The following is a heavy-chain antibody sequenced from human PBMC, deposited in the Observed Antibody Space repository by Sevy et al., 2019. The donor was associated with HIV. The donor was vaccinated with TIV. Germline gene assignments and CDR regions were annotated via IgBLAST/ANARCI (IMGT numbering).Heavy chain of an antibody. CDR3: ARDHVKDGDLGDYYYFAMDV. CDR2: ISGSDFTI. V-gene: IGHV3-11*01. D-gene: IGHD4-17*01. Sequence: GGSLRVSCAASGFTFSDYYMSWIRQAPGKGLEWLAYISGSDFTIYYADSVKGRFTISRDKAKNSLYLQMNSLRAEDTAVYYCARDHVKDGDLGDYYYFAMDVWGQGTTVTVSS. J-gene: IGHJ6*02. CDR1: GFTFSDYY.